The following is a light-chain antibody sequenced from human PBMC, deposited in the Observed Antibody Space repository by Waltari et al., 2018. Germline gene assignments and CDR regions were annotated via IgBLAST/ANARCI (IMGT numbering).Light chain of an antibody. V-gene: IGLV1-40*01. CDR1: RSNLGAGYD. CDR3: QSYDTSLSVV. CDR2: GTS. Sequence: HSVLTQPPSVSGARGQTVTISCTGRRSNLGAGYDGPWYQQLPGKAPKRLIYGTSTRTLGVPDRYFGSQSGTSASLAITGLQAEDEADYYCQSYDTSLSVVFGGGTKLTVL. J-gene: IGLJ2*01.